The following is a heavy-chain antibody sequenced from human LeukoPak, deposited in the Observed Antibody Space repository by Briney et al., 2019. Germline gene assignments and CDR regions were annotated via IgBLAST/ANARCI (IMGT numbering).Heavy chain of an antibody. V-gene: IGHV1-2*02. J-gene: IGHJ4*02. Sequence: ASVKVSCKACGYTFTGYHMHWVRQAPGQGLDWMGCINPNRGGTNDAQKFQGRVTMARDTSISTAYMELSRLRSDDTAVYYCARGSPRMITFGGVFVTLSFDYWGQGTLVTVSS. CDR2: INPNRGGT. CDR3: ARGSPRMITFGGVFVTLSFDY. D-gene: IGHD3-16*02. CDR1: GYTFTGYH.